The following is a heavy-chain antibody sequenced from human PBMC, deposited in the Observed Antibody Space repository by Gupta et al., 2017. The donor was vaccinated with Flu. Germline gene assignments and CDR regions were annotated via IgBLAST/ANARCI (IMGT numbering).Heavy chain of an antibody. D-gene: IGHD3-3*01. CDR1: GYTFTSYD. CDR3: ARVEDLSFWSGYYEGYYYYGMDV. Sequence: QVQLVQSGAEVKKPGASVKVSCKASGYTFTSYDINWVRQATGQGLEWMGWMNPNSGNTGYAQKFQGRVTMTRNTSISTAYMELSSLRSEDTAVYYCARVEDLSFWSGYYEGYYYYGMDVWGQGTTVTVSS. J-gene: IGHJ6*02. V-gene: IGHV1-8*01. CDR2: MNPNSGNT.